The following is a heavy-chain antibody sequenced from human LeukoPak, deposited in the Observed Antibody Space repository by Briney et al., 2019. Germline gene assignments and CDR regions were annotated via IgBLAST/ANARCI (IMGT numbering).Heavy chain of an antibody. Sequence: PGGSLRLSCAASGFTFSSYWMHWVRQAPGKGLVWVSRINGDGSSTSYADSVKGRFTISRDNAKNTLYLQVNSLRAEDTAVYYCASPFGGYWGAFDIWGQGTMVTVSS. CDR2: INGDGSST. D-gene: IGHD3-10*01. CDR3: ASPFGGYWGAFDI. V-gene: IGHV3-74*01. CDR1: GFTFSSYW. J-gene: IGHJ3*02.